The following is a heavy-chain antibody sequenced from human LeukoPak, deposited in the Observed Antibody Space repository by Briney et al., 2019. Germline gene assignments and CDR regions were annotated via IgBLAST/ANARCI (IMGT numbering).Heavy chain of an antibody. D-gene: IGHD1-26*01. CDR1: GFTFSSYG. Sequence: GGSLRLSCAAAGFTFSSYGMEWVRQAPGKGLEGVAVIWYDGSNKYYADSVKGRFTISRDNSKNTLYLQMNSLRAEDTAVYYCARGTVGATLKCAYFDYWGQGTLVTVSS. V-gene: IGHV3-33*01. CDR2: IWYDGSNK. J-gene: IGHJ4*02. CDR3: ARGTVGATLKCAYFDY.